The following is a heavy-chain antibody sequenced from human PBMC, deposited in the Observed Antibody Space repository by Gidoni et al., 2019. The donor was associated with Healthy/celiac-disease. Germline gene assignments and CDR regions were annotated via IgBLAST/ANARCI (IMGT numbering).Heavy chain of an antibody. V-gene: IGHV1-69*01. Sequence: QVPLVQSGAAVQKPGSSVKVSCKASGGTFSSYAISWVRQAPGQGLEWMGGIIPIFGTANYAQKFQGRVTITADESTSTAYMELSSLRSEDTAVYYCARDYDPETQNDYWGQGTLVTVSS. D-gene: IGHD3-3*01. CDR3: ARDYDPETQNDY. CDR1: GGTFSSYA. J-gene: IGHJ4*02. CDR2: IIPIFGTA.